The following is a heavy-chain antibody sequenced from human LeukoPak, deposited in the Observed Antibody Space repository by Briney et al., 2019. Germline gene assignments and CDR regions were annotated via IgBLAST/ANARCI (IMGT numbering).Heavy chain of an antibody. V-gene: IGHV1-8*01. CDR2: MNPNSGNT. CDR3: ARRGQGYCSSTSCKYYYYYYMDV. J-gene: IGHJ6*03. Sequence: ASVKVSCKASGYTFTSYDINWVRQAPGQGLEWMGWMNPNSGNTGYAQKFQGRVTMTRNTSISTAYMELSSLRSEDTAVYYCARRGQGYCSSTSCKYYYYYYMDVWGKGTTVTVSS. D-gene: IGHD2-2*01. CDR1: GYTFTSYD.